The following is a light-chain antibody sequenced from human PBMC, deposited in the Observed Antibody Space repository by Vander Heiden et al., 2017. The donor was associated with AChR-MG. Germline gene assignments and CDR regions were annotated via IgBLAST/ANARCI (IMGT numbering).Light chain of an antibody. J-gene: IGLJ3*02. V-gene: IGLV1-47*01. Sequence: QSVLTQPPSASGTPGQTVTIACSGSSSNIGSNYVFWYQQLPGTAPKLLIYTNKQRPSGVPDRFSGSKSGTSASLAISGLRSEDEADYYCGAWDDSLSGVVFGGGTKLTVL. CDR2: TNK. CDR1: SSNIGSNY. CDR3: GAWDDSLSGVV.